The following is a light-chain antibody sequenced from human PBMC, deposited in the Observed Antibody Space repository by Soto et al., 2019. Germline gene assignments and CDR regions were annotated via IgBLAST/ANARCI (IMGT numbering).Light chain of an antibody. CDR3: QRQSNWPRT. CDR1: QSVSNN. V-gene: IGKV3-15*01. CDR2: GAS. J-gene: IGKJ1*01. Sequence: EIVLTQSPVTLSVSRGERATLSCRASQSVSNNLAWYQQKPGQAPRPLIHGASTRATGIPARFSGSGSGTEFTLTISSLQSEDFAIYYCQRQSNWPRTFGQGTKVDI.